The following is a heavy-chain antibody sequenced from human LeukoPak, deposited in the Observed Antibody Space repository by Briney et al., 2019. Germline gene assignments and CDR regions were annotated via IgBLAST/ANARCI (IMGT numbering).Heavy chain of an antibody. CDR3: ARDRSYYGNYYGMDV. V-gene: IGHV1-69*13. D-gene: IGHD1-26*01. CDR1: GGTFSSHA. J-gene: IGHJ6*02. Sequence: ASVKVSCKASGGTFSSHAISWVRQAPGQGLEWMGGIIPIFGTANYAQKFQGRVTITADESTSTAYMELSSLRSEDTAVYYCARDRSYYGNYYGMDVWGQGTTVTVSS. CDR2: IIPIFGTA.